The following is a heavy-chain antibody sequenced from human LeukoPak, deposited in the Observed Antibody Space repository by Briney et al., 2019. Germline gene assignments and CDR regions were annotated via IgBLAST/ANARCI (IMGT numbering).Heavy chain of an antibody. J-gene: IGHJ4*02. Sequence: GGSLRLSCAASGFTFSSYGMHWVRQAPGKGLEWVAVIWYDGSNKYYADSVKGRFTISRDNSKNTLYLQMNSLRAEDTAVYCCAKDLGRRASSCYFDYWGQGTLVTVSS. CDR2: IWYDGSNK. CDR1: GFTFSSYG. V-gene: IGHV3-33*06. CDR3: AKDLGRRASSCYFDY. D-gene: IGHD3-10*01.